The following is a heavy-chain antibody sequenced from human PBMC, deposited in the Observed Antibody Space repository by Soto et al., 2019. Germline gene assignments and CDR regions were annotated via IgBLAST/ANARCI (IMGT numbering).Heavy chain of an antibody. V-gene: IGHV1-18*01. CDR2: ISAYNGNK. J-gene: IGHJ4*02. Sequence: PVKPSWEACGVTLESNSMFSSRHAPGKGLEWMGWISAYNGNKNFAQKLRGRVPITADTSTSTAYMELRSLRSDDTAVYYCARGRLGLSTYFDYWGQGTLVTVSS. CDR3: ARGRLGLSTYFDY. D-gene: IGHD3-16*02. CDR1: GVTLESNS.